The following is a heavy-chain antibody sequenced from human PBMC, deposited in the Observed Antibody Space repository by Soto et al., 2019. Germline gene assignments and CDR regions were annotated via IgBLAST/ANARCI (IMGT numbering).Heavy chain of an antibody. D-gene: IGHD3-22*01. V-gene: IGHV1-2*02. CDR2: INPNSGGT. CDR1: GYTFTGYY. Sequence: ASVKVSCKASGYTFTGYYMHWVRQAPGQGLEWMGWINPNSGGTNYAQKFQGRVTMTRDTSISTAYMELSRLRSDDTAVYYCARGADYYDSSGYYELPRYWGQGTLVTVSS. J-gene: IGHJ4*02. CDR3: ARGADYYDSSGYYELPRY.